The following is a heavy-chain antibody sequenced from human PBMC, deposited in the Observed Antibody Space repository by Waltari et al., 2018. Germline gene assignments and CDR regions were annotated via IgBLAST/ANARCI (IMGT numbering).Heavy chain of an antibody. D-gene: IGHD1-1*01. Sequence: QVHLVQSGAEVKKPWSSVKVSCKASGGTFGRYAITWVRQAPGQGLEWMGGLIPIFGAPNYAQRFQGRVTITADESTSTVYMELSSLKSEDTALYFCARRQLGGPLDPWGQGTLVTVSS. CDR2: LIPIFGAP. CDR3: ARRQLGGPLDP. V-gene: IGHV1-69*12. CDR1: GGTFGRYA. J-gene: IGHJ5*02.